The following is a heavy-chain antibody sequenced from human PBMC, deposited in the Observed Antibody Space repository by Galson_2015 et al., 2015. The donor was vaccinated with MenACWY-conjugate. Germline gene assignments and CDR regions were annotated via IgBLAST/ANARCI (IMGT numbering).Heavy chain of an antibody. Sequence: SLRLSCAASGFTFSSYAMSWVRQAPGKVLEWVSAISGSGGSTYYADSVKGRFTISRDNSKNTLYLQMNSLRAEDTAVYYCAKAPSWGFGELLHFDYWGQGTLATVSS. CDR2: ISGSGGST. D-gene: IGHD3-10*01. J-gene: IGHJ4*02. CDR1: GFTFSSYA. CDR3: AKAPSWGFGELLHFDY. V-gene: IGHV3-23*01.